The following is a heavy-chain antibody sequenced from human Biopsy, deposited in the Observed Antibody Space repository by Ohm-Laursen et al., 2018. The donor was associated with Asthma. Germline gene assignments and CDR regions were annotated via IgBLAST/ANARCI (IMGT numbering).Heavy chain of an antibody. CDR2: ISYDGSNK. D-gene: IGHD2-21*02. Sequence: SSLRLSCSASGFTFSRYGMHWVRQAPGKGLEWVAVISYDGSNKYYGDSVQGRFTISRENSKNTLYLQMNSLRAEDTAVYYCASYEVVTSILPLDVWGQGTTVTVSS. V-gene: IGHV3-30*03. J-gene: IGHJ6*02. CDR1: GFTFSRYG. CDR3: ASYEVVTSILPLDV.